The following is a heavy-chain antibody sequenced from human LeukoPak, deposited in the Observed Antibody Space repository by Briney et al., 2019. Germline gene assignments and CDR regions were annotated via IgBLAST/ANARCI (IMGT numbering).Heavy chain of an antibody. Sequence: PGGSLRLSCAASGFTFSSYAMHWVRQAPGKGLEWVAVISYDGSNKYYADSAKGRFTISRDNSKNTLYLQMNSLRAEDTAVYYCAKDAATDYFDYWGQGTLVTVSS. CDR3: AKDAATDYFDY. J-gene: IGHJ4*02. D-gene: IGHD1-26*01. CDR2: ISYDGSNK. V-gene: IGHV3-30-3*01. CDR1: GFTFSSYA.